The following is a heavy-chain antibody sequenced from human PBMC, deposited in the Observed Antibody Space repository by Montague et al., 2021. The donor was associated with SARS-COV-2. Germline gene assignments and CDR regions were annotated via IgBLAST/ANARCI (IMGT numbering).Heavy chain of an antibody. Sequence: SETLSLTCSVSGVSISSGSYYWSWVRQPPGKGLEWIGYVYHTGSTNYNPSLKSRVTLSIDTSKNQFSLNLTSVTAADTAVYYCAREKYYFDDSGSKWGQGTTVTVSS. V-gene: IGHV4-61*01. CDR1: GVSISSGSYY. CDR2: VYHTGST. CDR3: AREKYYFDDSGSK. J-gene: IGHJ6*02. D-gene: IGHD3-22*01.